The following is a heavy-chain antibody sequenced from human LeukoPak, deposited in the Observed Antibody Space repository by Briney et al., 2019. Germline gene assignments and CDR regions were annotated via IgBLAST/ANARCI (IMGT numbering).Heavy chain of an antibody. CDR3: AATPGIAAAGYFDY. D-gene: IGHD6-13*01. CDR2: INHSGST. J-gene: IGHJ4*02. CDR1: GGSFSGYY. Sequence: PSETLSLTCAVYGGSFSGYYWSWIRQPPGKGLEWIGEINHSGSTNYNPSLKSRVTISVDTSKNQFSLKLSSVTAADTAVYYCAATPGIAAAGYFDYWGQGTLVTVSS. V-gene: IGHV4-34*01.